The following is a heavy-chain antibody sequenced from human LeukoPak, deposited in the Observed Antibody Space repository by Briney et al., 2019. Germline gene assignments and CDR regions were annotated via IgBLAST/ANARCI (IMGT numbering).Heavy chain of an antibody. J-gene: IGHJ6*04. CDR3: ARDTLVRGVIISKYYYYYGMDV. CDR1: GFTFSSYA. Sequence: PGGSLRLSCAASGFTFSSYAMHWVRQAPGKGLEWVAVISYDGSNKYYADSVKGRFTISRDNSKNTLYLQTNSLRAEDTAVYYCARDTLVRGVIISKYYYYYGMDVWGKGTTVTVSS. D-gene: IGHD3-10*01. CDR2: ISYDGSNK. V-gene: IGHV3-30*04.